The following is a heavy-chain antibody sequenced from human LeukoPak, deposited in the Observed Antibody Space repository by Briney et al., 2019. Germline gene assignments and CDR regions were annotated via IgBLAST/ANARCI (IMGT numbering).Heavy chain of an antibody. CDR2: IGPRNSAA. V-gene: IGHV1-2*02. J-gene: IGHJ4*02. CDR1: GFTFTGHY. D-gene: IGHD2-2*01. CDR3: AREGSDQLSKDFDY. Sequence: ASMKVSCKSSGFTFTGHYIHWVRQAPGQGLEWMGYIGPRNSAASYAEKFQGRVTKTRDTSLSTAYMELSRLTSDDTAVYYCAREGSDQLSKDFDYWGQGTLVTVSS.